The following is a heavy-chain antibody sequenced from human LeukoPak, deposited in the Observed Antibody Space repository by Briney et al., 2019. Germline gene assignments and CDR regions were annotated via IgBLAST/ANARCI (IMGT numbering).Heavy chain of an antibody. J-gene: IGHJ5*02. CDR2: IYYSGST. CDR1: GGSISSSSYY. Sequence: SETLSLTCTVSGGSISSSSYYWGWIRQPPGKGLEWIGSIYYSGSTYYNPSLKSRVTISVDTSKNQFSLKLSSVTAADTAVYYCARELNGGYCSGGSCSKVYWFDPWGQGTLVTVSS. CDR3: ARELNGGYCSGGSCSKVYWFDP. D-gene: IGHD2-15*01. V-gene: IGHV4-39*07.